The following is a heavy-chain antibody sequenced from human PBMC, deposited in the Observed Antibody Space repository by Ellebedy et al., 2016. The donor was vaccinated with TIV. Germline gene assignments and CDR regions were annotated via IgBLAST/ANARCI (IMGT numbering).Heavy chain of an antibody. CDR3: ARGGDASTYGIFDF. J-gene: IGHJ4*02. Sequence: AASVKVSCKAAGCSFSSYTIAWVRQARGQGLEWMGGIIPVFANANYAQKFQARVTITADESTTTAYLELSSLKSEDTAVYFCARGGDASTYGIFDFWGQGTLVTVTS. V-gene: IGHV1-69*13. CDR2: IIPVFANA. CDR1: GCSFSSYT. D-gene: IGHD3-10*01.